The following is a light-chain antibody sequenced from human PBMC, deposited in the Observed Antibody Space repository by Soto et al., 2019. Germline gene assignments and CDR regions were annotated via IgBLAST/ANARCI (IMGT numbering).Light chain of an antibody. CDR2: GNS. V-gene: IGLV1-40*01. J-gene: IGLJ3*02. CDR1: SSNIGAGYD. Sequence: SVLTQPPSVSGAPGQRVTISCTGSSSNIGAGYDVHWYQQLPGTAPKLLIYGNSNRPSGVPDRFSGSKSGTSASLAISGLQSEDEADYYCAAWDDSLDGFWVFGGGTKVTVL. CDR3: AAWDDSLDGFWV.